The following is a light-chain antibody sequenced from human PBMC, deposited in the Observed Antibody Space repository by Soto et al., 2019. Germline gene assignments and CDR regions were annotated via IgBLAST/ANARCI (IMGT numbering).Light chain of an antibody. J-gene: IGLJ1*01. CDR2: ANI. Sequence: QSVLTQPPSVSGAPGQRVTISCTGSGSNIGAGYDVHWYQQLPGTAPKLLIFANINRPSGVPDRFSGSKSGTSASLAITGLRGEDEAGYFRPSFCSSPSGYVFGTGTKLTVL. CDR1: GSNIGAGYD. V-gene: IGLV1-40*01. CDR3: PSFCSSPSGYV.